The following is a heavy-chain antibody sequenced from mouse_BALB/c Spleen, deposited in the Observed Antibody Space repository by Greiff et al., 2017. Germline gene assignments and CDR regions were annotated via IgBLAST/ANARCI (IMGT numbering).Heavy chain of an antibody. CDR3: ARSRFSYAMDY. Sequence: QVQLQQSGAELVRPGTSVKISCKASGYTFTNYWLGWVKQRPGHGLEWIGDIYPGGGYTNYNEKFKGKATLTADTSSSTAYMQLSSLTSEDSAVYFCARSRFSYAMDYWGQGTSVTVSS. CDR1: GYTFTNYW. J-gene: IGHJ4*01. V-gene: IGHV1-63*02. CDR2: IYPGGGYT.